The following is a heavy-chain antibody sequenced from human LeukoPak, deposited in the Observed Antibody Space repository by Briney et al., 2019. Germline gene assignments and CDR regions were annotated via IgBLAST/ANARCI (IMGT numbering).Heavy chain of an antibody. CDR1: GFTFDDYA. CDR3: AKGEHYYDSSGYLDY. Sequence: GGSLRLSCAASGFTFDDYAMHWVRQAPGKGLEWVSGISWNSGSIGYADSVKGRFTISRDNAKNSLYLQMNSLRAEDMALYYCAKGEHYYDSSGYLDYWGQGTLVTVSS. CDR2: ISWNSGSI. D-gene: IGHD3-22*01. J-gene: IGHJ4*02. V-gene: IGHV3-9*03.